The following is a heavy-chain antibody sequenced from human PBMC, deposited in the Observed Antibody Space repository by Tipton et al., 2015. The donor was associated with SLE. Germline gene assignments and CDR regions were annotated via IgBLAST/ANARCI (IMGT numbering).Heavy chain of an antibody. CDR3: ARQGLIVVVPAAMGYYYYYGMDV. Sequence: TLSLTCTVSGGSISGSSYYWGWIRQPPGKGLEWIGSIDYSGTTYYNPSLESRVTISVDTSKNQFSLKLSSVTAADTAVYYCARQGLIVVVPAAMGYYYYYGMDVWGQGTTVTVSS. D-gene: IGHD2-2*01. J-gene: IGHJ6*02. CDR1: GGSISGSSYY. CDR2: IDYSGTT. V-gene: IGHV4-39*01.